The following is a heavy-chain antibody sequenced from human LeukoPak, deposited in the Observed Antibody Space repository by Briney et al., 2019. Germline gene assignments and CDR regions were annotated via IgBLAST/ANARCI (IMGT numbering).Heavy chain of an antibody. CDR1: GYTFSSKG. Sequence: ASVKVSCKASGYTFSSKGISWVRQAPGQGLEWMGWISAYNGNTNYAQKLQGRVTMTTDTSTSTAYMELRSLRSDDTAVYYCATDAPRIAAAGTFYYYYGMDVWGQGTTVTVSS. D-gene: IGHD6-13*01. CDR2: ISAYNGNT. V-gene: IGHV1-18*01. J-gene: IGHJ6*02. CDR3: ATDAPRIAAAGTFYYYYGMDV.